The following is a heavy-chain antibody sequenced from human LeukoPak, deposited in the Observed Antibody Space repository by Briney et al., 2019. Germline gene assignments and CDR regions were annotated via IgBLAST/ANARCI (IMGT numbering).Heavy chain of an antibody. Sequence: GGSLRLSCAASGFTFSNYGMHWVRQAPGKGLEWVAVIWYDGSIKYYADSVKGRFSISRDNSKNTLYLQMNSLRAEDTAVYYCARYCSGGTCKLGYYYYGMDVWAKGPRSPSP. V-gene: IGHV3-33*01. CDR1: GFTFSNYG. D-gene: IGHD2-15*01. CDR3: ARYCSGGTCKLGYYYYGMDV. J-gene: IGHJ6*02. CDR2: IWYDGSIK.